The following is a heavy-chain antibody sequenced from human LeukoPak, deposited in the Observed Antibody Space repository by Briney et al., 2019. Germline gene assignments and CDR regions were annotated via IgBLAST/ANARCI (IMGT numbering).Heavy chain of an antibody. CDR3: ARQEGTAVMLKMGNWFDP. J-gene: IGHJ5*02. V-gene: IGHV4-39*01. CDR2: RYYSGST. CDR1: GGSISSNLYY. D-gene: IGHD3-16*01. Sequence: PSETLSLTCSVSGGSISSNLYYWGWVRQPPGKGLEWIGSRYYSGSTYYNPSLKSRVTISVDTSKNQFSLKLRSVSAADTAVYYCARQEGTAVMLKMGNWFDPWGQGTLVTVSS.